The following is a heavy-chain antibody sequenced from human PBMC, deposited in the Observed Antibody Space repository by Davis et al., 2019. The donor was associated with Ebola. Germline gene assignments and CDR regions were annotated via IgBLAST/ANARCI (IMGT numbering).Heavy chain of an antibody. CDR3: ARERPYGGYVSYYYGMDV. V-gene: IGHV3-30-3*01. Sequence: GGSLRLSCPAPGFTSSSYAMHWVRQAPGKGLEWVAVISYAGSNKYYADSVKGRFTISRDNSKNTLYLQMNSLRAEDTAVYYCARERPYGGYVSYYYGMDVWGKGTTVTVSS. CDR1: GFTSSSYA. J-gene: IGHJ6*04. D-gene: IGHD5-12*01. CDR2: ISYAGSNK.